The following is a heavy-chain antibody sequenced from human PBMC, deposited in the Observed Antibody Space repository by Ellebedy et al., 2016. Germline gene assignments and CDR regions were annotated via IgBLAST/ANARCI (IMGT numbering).Heavy chain of an antibody. CDR1: GFTFSSYS. CDR2: ISSSSSYT. V-gene: IGHV3-21*05. J-gene: IGHJ3*02. CDR3: ARYGSGSYYGAFDI. Sequence: GGSLRLSXAASGFTFSSYSMNWVRQAPGKGLEWVSYISSSSSYTNYADSVKGRFTISRDNAKNSLYLQMNSLRAEDTAVYYCARYGSGSYYGAFDIWGQGTMVTVSS. D-gene: IGHD3-10*01.